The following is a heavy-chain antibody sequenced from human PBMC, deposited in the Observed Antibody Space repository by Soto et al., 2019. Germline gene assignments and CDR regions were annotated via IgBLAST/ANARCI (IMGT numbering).Heavy chain of an antibody. CDR1: GGSISSYY. V-gene: IGHV4-59*01. CDR2: IYYSGST. CDR3: ARDHYDFWSGYNNWFDP. D-gene: IGHD3-3*01. Sequence: SETLSLTYTVSGGSISSYYWSWIRQPPGKGLEWIGYIYYSGSTNYNPSLKSRVTISVDTSKNQFSLKLSSVTAADTAVYYCARDHYDFWSGYNNWFDPWGQGTLVTVSS. J-gene: IGHJ5*02.